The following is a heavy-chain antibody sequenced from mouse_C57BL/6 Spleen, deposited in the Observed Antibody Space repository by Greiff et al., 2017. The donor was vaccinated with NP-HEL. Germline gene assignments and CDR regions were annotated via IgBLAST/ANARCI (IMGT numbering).Heavy chain of an antibody. CDR2: INPNNGGT. D-gene: IGHD2-12*01. J-gene: IGHJ3*01. CDR3: ARESYDGFAY. Sequence: VQLKESGPELVKPGASVKMSCKASGYTFTDYNMHWVKQSHGKSLEWIGYINPNNGGTSYNQKFKGKATLTVNKSSSTAYMELRSLTSEDSAVYYCARESYDGFAYWGQGTLVTVSA. CDR1: GYTFTDYN. V-gene: IGHV1-22*01.